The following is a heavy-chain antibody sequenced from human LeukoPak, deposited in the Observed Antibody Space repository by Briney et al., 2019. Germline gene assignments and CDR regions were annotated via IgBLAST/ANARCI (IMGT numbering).Heavy chain of an antibody. J-gene: IGHJ4*02. Sequence: GRSLRLSCAASGFTFSSYGMHRVRQAPGKGLEWVAVISYDGSNKYYADSVKGRFTISRDNSKNTLYLQMNSLRAEDTAVYYCAKDFGGVWDILTGYFDYWGQGTLVTVSS. CDR2: ISYDGSNK. CDR3: AKDFGGVWDILTGYFDY. CDR1: GFTFSSYG. V-gene: IGHV3-30*18. D-gene: IGHD3-9*01.